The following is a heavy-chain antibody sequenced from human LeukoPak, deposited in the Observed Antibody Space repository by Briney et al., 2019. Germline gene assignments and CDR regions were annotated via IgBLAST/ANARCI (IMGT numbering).Heavy chain of an antibody. Sequence: PSETLPLTCTVSGGSMTTHHWNWIRQTPGKGLEWIGYVFDSGRTKVNPSLKSRVTLSADTSKNQLSLRLSSVTAADTAMYYCTTIKRGDIFGYFDFWGQGILVTVSS. CDR2: VFDSGRT. V-gene: IGHV4-59*11. D-gene: IGHD5-18*01. CDR1: GGSMTTHH. J-gene: IGHJ4*02. CDR3: TTIKRGDIFGYFDF.